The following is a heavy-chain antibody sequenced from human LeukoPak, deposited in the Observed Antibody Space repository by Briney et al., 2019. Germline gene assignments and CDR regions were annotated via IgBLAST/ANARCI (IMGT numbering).Heavy chain of an antibody. Sequence: PSETLSLTCTVSGGSISSSSYYWGWIRQPPGKGLEWIGSIYYSGSTYYNPSLKSRVTISVDTSKNQFSLKLSSVTAADTAVYYCARGYCSSTRCLRNWFDPWGQGTLVTVSS. CDR1: GGSISSSSYY. J-gene: IGHJ5*02. CDR3: ARGYCSSTRCLRNWFDP. CDR2: IYYSGST. D-gene: IGHD2-2*01. V-gene: IGHV4-39*07.